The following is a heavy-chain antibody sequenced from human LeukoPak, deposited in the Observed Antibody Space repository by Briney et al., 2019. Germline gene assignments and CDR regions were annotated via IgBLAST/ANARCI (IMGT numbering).Heavy chain of an antibody. D-gene: IGHD3-3*01. J-gene: IGHJ4*02. CDR3: ARELTYYDFWSGYYPFDY. CDR1: GGSFSGYY. Sequence: SETLSLTCAVYGGSFSGYYWSWIRQPPGKGLEWIGSIYYSGSTYYNPSLKSRVTISVDTSKNQFSLKLSSVAAADTAVYYCARELTYYDFWSGYYPFDYWGQGTLVTVSS. V-gene: IGHV4-34*01. CDR2: IYYSGST.